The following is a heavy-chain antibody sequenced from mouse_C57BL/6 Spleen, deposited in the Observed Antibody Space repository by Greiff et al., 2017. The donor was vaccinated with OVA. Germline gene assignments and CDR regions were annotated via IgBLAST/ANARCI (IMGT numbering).Heavy chain of an antibody. CDR1: GYTFTSYW. CDR3: ARGHYYAMDY. CDR2: IDPSDSYT. Sequence: QVQLQQPGAELVMPGASVKLSCKASGYTFTSYWMNWVKQRPGQGLEWIGEIDPSDSYTNYNQKFKGKSTLTVDKSSSTAYMQLSSLTSEDSAVYSYARGHYYAMDYWGQGTSVTVSS. V-gene: IGHV1-69*01. J-gene: IGHJ4*01.